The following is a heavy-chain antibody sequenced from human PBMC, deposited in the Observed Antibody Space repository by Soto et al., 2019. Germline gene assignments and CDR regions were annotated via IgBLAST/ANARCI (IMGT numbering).Heavy chain of an antibody. D-gene: IGHD3-22*01. CDR2: IYGGGST. Sequence: GGSLRLSCAASGFSVTTYRMSWVRQAPGKGLEWVSVIYGGGSTVYADSVKGRFTISRDNSKNTLYLQMNSLRAEDTAVYYCAVDLESSGLFDYWGQGTLVTVSS. CDR1: GFSVTTYR. CDR3: AVDLESSGLFDY. V-gene: IGHV3-53*05. J-gene: IGHJ4*02.